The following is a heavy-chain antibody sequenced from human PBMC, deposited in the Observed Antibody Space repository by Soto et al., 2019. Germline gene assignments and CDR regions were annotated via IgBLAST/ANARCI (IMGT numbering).Heavy chain of an antibody. CDR3: ARDPIVLMVPDPYKSEYYYYYYGMDV. CDR1: GFTFSSYW. Sequence: QPVGSLRLSCAASGFTFSSYWMSWVRQAPGKGLEWVANIKQDGSEKYYVDSVKGRFTISRDNAKNSLYLQMNSLRAEDTAVYYCARDPIVLMVPDPYKSEYYYYYYGMDVWGQGTTVTVSS. CDR2: IKQDGSEK. D-gene: IGHD2-8*01. V-gene: IGHV3-7*01. J-gene: IGHJ6*02.